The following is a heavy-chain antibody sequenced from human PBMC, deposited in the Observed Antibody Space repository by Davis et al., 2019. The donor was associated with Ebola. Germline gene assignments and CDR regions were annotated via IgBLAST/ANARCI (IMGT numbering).Heavy chain of an antibody. CDR3: ASPNRRWYDGWPSPIDY. J-gene: IGHJ4*02. V-gene: IGHV3-48*01. D-gene: IGHD2-15*01. CDR1: GFTFSSYN. CDR2: ISSSSYTR. Sequence: PGGSLRLSCAASGFTFSSYNMNWVRQAPGKGLEWVSYISSSSYTRYYADSVKGRLTISGDSSKNTVYLQMNSLRAEDTAVYYCASPNRRWYDGWPSPIDYWGQGTLVTVSS.